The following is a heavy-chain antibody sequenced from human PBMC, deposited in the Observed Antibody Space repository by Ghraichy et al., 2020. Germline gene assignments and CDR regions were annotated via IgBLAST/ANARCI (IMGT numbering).Heavy chain of an antibody. V-gene: IGHV4-4*07. CDR2: IYTSGST. Sequence: SENLSLTCTVSGGSMNSYYWSWIRQPAGKGLEWIGRIYTSGSTNYNPSLKSRVTMSVDTSKNQFSLRLSSVTAADTAVYYCADYDSSGAYFQHWGQGTLVIVSS. J-gene: IGHJ1*01. D-gene: IGHD3-22*01. CDR3: ADYDSSGAYFQH. CDR1: GGSMNSYY.